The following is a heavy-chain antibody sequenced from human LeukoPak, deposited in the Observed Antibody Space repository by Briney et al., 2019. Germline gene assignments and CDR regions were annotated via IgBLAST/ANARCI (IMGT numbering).Heavy chain of an antibody. V-gene: IGHV4-39*07. D-gene: IGHD6-13*01. CDR3: AREVSVIAAAGTWYYYGMDV. CDR1: GGSISSSSYY. J-gene: IGHJ6*02. Sequence: SETLSLTCTVSGGSISSSSYYWGWIRQPPGKGLEWIGSIYYSGSTYYNPSLKSRVTISVDTSKNQFSLKLSSVTAADTAVYYCAREVSVIAAAGTWYYYGMDVWGQGTTVTVSS. CDR2: IYYSGST.